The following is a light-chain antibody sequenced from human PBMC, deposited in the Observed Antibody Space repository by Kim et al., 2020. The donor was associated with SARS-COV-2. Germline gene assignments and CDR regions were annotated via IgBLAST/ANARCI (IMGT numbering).Light chain of an antibody. J-gene: IGKJ4*01. CDR3: QQYDTYPLT. Sequence: DIQMTQSPSSLSASVGDRVTITCRPSQDISNYLAWFQQQPGKAPKSLIYAAFSLQSGVPSRFSGSRSGTDFILTISGLQPEDFGTYYCQQYDTYPLTFGGGTKLEIK. V-gene: IGKV1-16*01. CDR1: QDISNY. CDR2: AAF.